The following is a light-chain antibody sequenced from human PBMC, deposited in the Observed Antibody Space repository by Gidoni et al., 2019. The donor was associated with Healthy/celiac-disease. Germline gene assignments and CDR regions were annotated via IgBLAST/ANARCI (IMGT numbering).Light chain of an antibody. J-gene: IGKJ4*01. CDR3: QQRSNWLT. V-gene: IGKV3-11*01. Sequence: EIVLTHSPANLSLSPGERATLSCRASQSASSYLAWYQQKAGQAPRLLIYDAANRATGMPARCSGSGSGTDFTLTISSLESEDFAVYYCQQRSNWLTFGGGTKVEIK. CDR1: QSASSY. CDR2: DAA.